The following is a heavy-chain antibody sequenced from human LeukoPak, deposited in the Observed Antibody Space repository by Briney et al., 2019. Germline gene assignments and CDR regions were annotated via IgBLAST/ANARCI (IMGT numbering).Heavy chain of an antibody. J-gene: IGHJ4*02. CDR3: AKDKRLVPSFFDY. CDR1: GFTFDDYA. Sequence: GGSLRLSCAASGFTFDDYAMHWVRQAPGKGLEWVSGISWNSGSIGYADSVKGRFTISRDNAKNSLYLQMNSLRAEDTAFYYCAKDKRLVPSFFDYWGQGTLVTVSS. CDR2: ISWNSGSI. D-gene: IGHD6-19*01. V-gene: IGHV3-9*01.